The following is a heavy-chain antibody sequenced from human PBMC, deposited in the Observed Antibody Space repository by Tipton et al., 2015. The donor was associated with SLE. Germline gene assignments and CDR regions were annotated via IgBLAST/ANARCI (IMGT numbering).Heavy chain of an antibody. CDR1: GGSISSSSYY. D-gene: IGHD6-13*01. J-gene: IGHJ5*02. V-gene: IGHV4-39*01. Sequence: TLSLTCTLSGGSISSSSYYWGWIRQPPGKGLEWIGGIYYSGSTYYNPSLKSRVTISVDTPKNQFSLKLSSVTAADTAVYYCARHSSSWYKDWFDPWGQGTLVTVSS. CDR2: IYYSGST. CDR3: ARHSSSWYKDWFDP.